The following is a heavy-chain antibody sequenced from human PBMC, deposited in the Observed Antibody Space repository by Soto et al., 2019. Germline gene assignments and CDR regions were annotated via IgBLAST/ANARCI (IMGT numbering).Heavy chain of an antibody. CDR1: GGSISSYY. V-gene: IGHV4-59*01. Sequence: SETLSLTCTVSGGSISSYYWSWIRQPPGKGLEWIGYIYYSGSTNYNPSLKSRVTISVDTSKNQFSLKLSSATAADTAVYYCARGSLEWPHNDYWGQGTLVTVSS. J-gene: IGHJ4*02. CDR2: IYYSGST. D-gene: IGHD3-3*01. CDR3: ARGSLEWPHNDY.